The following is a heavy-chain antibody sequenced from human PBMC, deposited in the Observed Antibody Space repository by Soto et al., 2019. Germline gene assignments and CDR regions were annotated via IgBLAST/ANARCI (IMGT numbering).Heavy chain of an antibody. D-gene: IGHD2-15*01. CDR2: IRNKANSDTT. CDR3: TPLGGGFHN. CDR1: GFSFSDHY. Sequence: EVQVVESGGGLVQPGGSLRLSCAASGFSFSDHYMDWVRQAPGKGLEWVGRIRNKANSDTTEYAASVKGRFTISRDDSRNSLYLQMNSLKTEDTALYYCTPLGGGFHNWGQGSMVTVSS. V-gene: IGHV3-72*01. J-gene: IGHJ3*02.